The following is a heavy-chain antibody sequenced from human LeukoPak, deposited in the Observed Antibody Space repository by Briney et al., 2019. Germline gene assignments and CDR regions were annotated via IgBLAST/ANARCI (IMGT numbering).Heavy chain of an antibody. J-gene: IGHJ3*02. D-gene: IGHD3-9*01. Sequence: ASVKFSCKASGYAFSSYGFSWVRQAPGQGLEWMGWISSYDGNTKSVDKLQGRVTMTRDTSISTAYMELSSLRSDDTAVYYCTRDSNYDLLTASAFDIWGQGTMVTVSS. CDR3: TRDSNYDLLTASAFDI. CDR2: ISSYDGNT. V-gene: IGHV1-18*01. CDR1: GYAFSSYG.